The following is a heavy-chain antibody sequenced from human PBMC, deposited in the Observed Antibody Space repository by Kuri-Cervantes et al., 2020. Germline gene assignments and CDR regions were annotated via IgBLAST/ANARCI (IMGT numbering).Heavy chain of an antibody. V-gene: IGHV1-2*02. CDR2: IIPKSGGT. D-gene: IGHD6-13*01. CDR3: ARDGIAAAPPNAFDY. J-gene: IGHJ4*02. CDR1: GYTFSDYF. Sequence: ASVKVSCKASGYTFSDYFMHWVRQAPGQGLEWMGWIIPKSGGTNYAQKFQGRVTMTRDTSISTAYMELNSLRSEDTAVYYCARDGIAAAPPNAFDYWGQGTLVTVSS.